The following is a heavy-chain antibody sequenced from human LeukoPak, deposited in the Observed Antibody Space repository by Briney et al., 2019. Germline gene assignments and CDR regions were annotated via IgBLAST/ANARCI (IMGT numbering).Heavy chain of an antibody. J-gene: IGHJ5*02. Sequence: PGGSLRLSCAASGFTFDDYAMHWVRQAPGKGLEWVSYISSSSSTIYYADSVKGRFTISRDNAKNSLYLQMNSLRAEDTAVYYCARGHSYDFWSGHPNWFDPWGQGTLVTVSS. CDR3: ARGHSYDFWSGHPNWFDP. CDR1: GFTFDDYA. D-gene: IGHD3-3*01. CDR2: ISSSSSTI. V-gene: IGHV3-48*01.